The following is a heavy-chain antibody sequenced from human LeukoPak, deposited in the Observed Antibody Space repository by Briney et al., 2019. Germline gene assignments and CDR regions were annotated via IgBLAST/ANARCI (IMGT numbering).Heavy chain of an antibody. D-gene: IGHD5-18*01. J-gene: IGHJ4*02. CDR3: AKDRGGYSYEAYFDY. V-gene: IGHV3-30*02. Sequence: GGSLRLSCAASGFTFSSYGMHWVRQAPGKGLEWVAFIRYDGSNKYYADSVKGRFTISRDNSKNTLYLQMNSLRAEDTAVDYCAKDRGGYSYEAYFDYWGQGTLVTVSS. CDR2: IRYDGSNK. CDR1: GFTFSSYG.